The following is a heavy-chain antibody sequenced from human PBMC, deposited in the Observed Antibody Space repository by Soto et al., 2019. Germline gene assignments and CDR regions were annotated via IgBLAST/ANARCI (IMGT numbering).Heavy chain of an antibody. CDR2: IYYSGST. CDR3: ARHTAMAGYYFDY. J-gene: IGHJ4*02. CDR1: GGSISSSSYY. D-gene: IGHD5-18*01. V-gene: IGHV4-39*01. Sequence: SETLSLTCTVSGGSISSSSYYWGWIRQPPGKGLEWIGSIYYSGSTYYNPSLKSRVTISVDTSKNQFSLKLSSVTAADTAVYYCARHTAMAGYYFDYWGQGTLVTVSS.